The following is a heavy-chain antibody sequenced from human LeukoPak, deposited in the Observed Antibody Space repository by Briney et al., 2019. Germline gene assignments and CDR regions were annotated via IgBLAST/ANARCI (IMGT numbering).Heavy chain of an antibody. V-gene: IGHV3-30*18. CDR2: ISYDGSNK. D-gene: IGHD3-22*01. Sequence: PGGSLRLSCAASGFTFSSYAMSWVRQAPGKGLEWVAVISYDGSNKYYADSVKGRFTISRDNSKNTLYLQMNSLRAEDTAVYYCAKLQTYYYDSSGYYPAEYFQHWGQGTLVTVSS. CDR3: AKLQTYYYDSSGYYPAEYFQH. CDR1: GFTFSSYA. J-gene: IGHJ1*01.